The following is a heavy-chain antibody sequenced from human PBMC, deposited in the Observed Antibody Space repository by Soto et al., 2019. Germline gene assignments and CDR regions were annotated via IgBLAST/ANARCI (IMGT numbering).Heavy chain of an antibody. Sequence: QVQLVESGGGVVQPGRSLRLSCAASGFTFSSYAMHWVRQAPGKGLEWVAVISYDGSNKYYADSVKGRFTISKDNSKNTLYMQMNSLRAEDTAMYYCARGPAHYYDSSGYYYVFSYWGQGTLVTVSS. D-gene: IGHD3-22*01. CDR1: GFTFSSYA. V-gene: IGHV3-30-3*01. CDR2: ISYDGSNK. CDR3: ARGPAHYYDSSGYYYVFSY. J-gene: IGHJ4*02.